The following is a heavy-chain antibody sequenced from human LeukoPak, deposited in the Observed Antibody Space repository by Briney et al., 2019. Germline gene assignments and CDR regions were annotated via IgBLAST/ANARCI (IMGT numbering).Heavy chain of an antibody. CDR3: ARESGVVVAATPEDY. Sequence: GGSLRLSCAASGFTFDDYAMHWLRQAPGKGLEWVSGISWNSGDIDYAVSVKGRFTISRDNSKNSLYLQMNSLRAEDTAVYYCARESGVVVAATPEDYWGQGTLVTVSS. V-gene: IGHV3-9*01. CDR1: GFTFDDYA. J-gene: IGHJ4*02. D-gene: IGHD2-15*01. CDR2: ISWNSGDI.